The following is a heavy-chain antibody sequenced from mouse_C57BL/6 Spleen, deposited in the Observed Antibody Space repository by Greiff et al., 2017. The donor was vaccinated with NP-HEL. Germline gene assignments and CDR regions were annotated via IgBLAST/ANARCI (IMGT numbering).Heavy chain of an antibody. V-gene: IGHV3-6*01. Sequence: VQLQQSGPGLVKPSQSLSLTCSVTGYSITSGYYWNWIRQFPGNKLEWMGYISYDGSNNYNPSLKNRISITRDTSKNQFFLKLNSVTTEDTATYYCASYGFLYWYSDVWGTGTTVTASS. D-gene: IGHD2-2*01. J-gene: IGHJ1*03. CDR3: ASYGFLYWYSDV. CDR2: ISYDGSN. CDR1: GYSITSGYY.